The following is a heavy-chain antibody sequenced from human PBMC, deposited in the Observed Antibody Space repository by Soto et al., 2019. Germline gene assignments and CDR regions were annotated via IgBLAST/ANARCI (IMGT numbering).Heavy chain of an antibody. Sequence: EVQLVESGGGVVRPGGSLRLSCAASGFTFDDYGMSWVRQAPGKGLEWVSGINWNGGSTGYADSVKGRFTISRDNAKNSLYLRMNGLRAEDTALYCWARLYSSGWYGPGRYWGQGTLVTVSS. D-gene: IGHD6-19*01. J-gene: IGHJ4*02. CDR3: ARLYSSGWYGPGRY. V-gene: IGHV3-20*04. CDR2: INWNGGST. CDR1: GFTFDDYG.